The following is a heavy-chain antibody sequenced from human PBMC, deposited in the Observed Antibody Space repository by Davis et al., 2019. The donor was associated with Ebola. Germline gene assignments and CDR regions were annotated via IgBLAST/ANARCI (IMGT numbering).Heavy chain of an antibody. CDR2: INAGNGNT. J-gene: IGHJ5*02. CDR3: ARGHAHIVVVIATNWFDP. V-gene: IGHV1-3*01. CDR1: GYTFTSYA. Sequence: ASVKVSCKASGYTFTSYAMHWVRQAPGQRLEWMGWINAGNGNTKYSQKFQGRVTITRDTSASTAYMELSSLRSEDTTVYYCARGHAHIVVVIATNWFDPWGQGTLVTVSS. D-gene: IGHD2-21*01.